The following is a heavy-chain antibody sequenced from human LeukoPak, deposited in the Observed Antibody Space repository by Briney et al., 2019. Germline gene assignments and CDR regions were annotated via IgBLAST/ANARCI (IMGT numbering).Heavy chain of an antibody. CDR2: ISFDGSNK. CDR1: GVTFRSSG. CDR3: AKDARYYDRSGYGLVDY. Sequence: PGGSPRLSCADSGVTFRSSGMHGVRPAPGKGLEWGAVISFDGSNKYYADSVKGRFTTSRDNSTITLYLRVNSLTAEDTAVYYCAKDARYYDRSGYGLVDYWGQGALATVSS. J-gene: IGHJ4*02. V-gene: IGHV3-30*18. D-gene: IGHD3-22*01.